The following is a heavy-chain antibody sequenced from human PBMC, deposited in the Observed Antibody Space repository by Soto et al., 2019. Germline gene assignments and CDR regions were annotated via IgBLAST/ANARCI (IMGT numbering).Heavy chain of an antibody. Sequence: QVQLVESGGGVVQPGRSLRLSCAASGFTFSSYGMHWVRQAPGKGLEWVAVISYDGSNKYYADSVKGRFTISRDNSKNTLYLQMNSLRAEDTAVYYCAKADCSSTSCYVFQHWGQGTLVTVSS. CDR1: GFTFSSYG. J-gene: IGHJ1*01. CDR2: ISYDGSNK. V-gene: IGHV3-30*18. CDR3: AKADCSSTSCYVFQH. D-gene: IGHD2-2*01.